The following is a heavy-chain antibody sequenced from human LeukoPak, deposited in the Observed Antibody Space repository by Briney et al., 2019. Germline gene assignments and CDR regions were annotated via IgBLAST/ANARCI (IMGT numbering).Heavy chain of an antibody. CDR2: ISAYNGNT. D-gene: IGHD3-22*01. CDR1: GYTFTGYY. J-gene: IGHJ4*02. Sequence: GASVKVSCKASGYTFTGYYMHWVRQAPGQGLEWMGWISAYNGNTNYAQKLQGRVTMTTDTSTSTAYMELRSLRSDDTAVYYCARDPTPGSYDSSGYYDYWGQGTLVTVSS. CDR3: ARDPTPGSYDSSGYYDY. V-gene: IGHV1-18*04.